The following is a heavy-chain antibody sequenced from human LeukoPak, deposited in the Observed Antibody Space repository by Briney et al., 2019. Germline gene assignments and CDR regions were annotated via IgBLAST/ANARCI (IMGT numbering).Heavy chain of an antibody. J-gene: IGHJ4*02. V-gene: IGHV3-23*01. CDR2: ISGSGGST. CDR1: GFTFSSYA. D-gene: IGHD4-17*01. CDR3: AKDPTVTPQFYFDY. Sequence: GGSLRLSCAASGFTFSSYALSWVRQAPGKGLEWVSGISGSGGSTYYTDSVKGRFTISRDYSKNTLYLQMNSLRAEDTAVYYCAKDPTVTPQFYFDYWGQGIQVTVSP.